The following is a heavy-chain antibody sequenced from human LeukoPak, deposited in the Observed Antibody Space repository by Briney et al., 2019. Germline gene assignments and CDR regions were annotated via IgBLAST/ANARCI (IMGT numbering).Heavy chain of an antibody. CDR2: ISAYNGNT. CDR3: ARVEGYCSSTSCYSLY. D-gene: IGHD2-2*01. Sequence: GASVKVSGKASGYTFTSYGISWVRQAPGQGLEWMGWISAYNGNTNYAQKLQGRVTMTTDTSTSTAYMELRSLRSDDTAVYYCARVEGYCSSTSCYSLYWGQGTLVTVSS. J-gene: IGHJ4*02. V-gene: IGHV1-18*01. CDR1: GYTFTSYG.